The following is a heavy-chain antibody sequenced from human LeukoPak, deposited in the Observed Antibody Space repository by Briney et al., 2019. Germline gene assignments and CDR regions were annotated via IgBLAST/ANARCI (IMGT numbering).Heavy chain of an antibody. CDR2: TIPIFGIA. CDR3: ARSTYYDFWSGSDRNGMDV. Sequence: ASVKVSCKASGGTFSSYAISWVRQAPGQGLEWMGRTIPIFGIANYAQKFQGRVTITADKSTSTAYMELSSLRSEDTAVYYCARSTYYDFWSGSDRNGMDVWGQGTTVTVSS. J-gene: IGHJ6*02. V-gene: IGHV1-69*04. CDR1: GGTFSSYA. D-gene: IGHD3-3*01.